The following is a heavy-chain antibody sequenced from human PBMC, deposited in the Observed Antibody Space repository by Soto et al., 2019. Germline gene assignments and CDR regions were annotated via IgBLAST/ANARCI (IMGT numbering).Heavy chain of an antibody. CDR3: VRRHVSATGIDWFDP. CDR2: INAANGDT. CDR1: GYTFTGYG. J-gene: IGHJ5*02. D-gene: IGHD6-13*01. V-gene: IGHV1-3*01. Sequence: QVQLVQSGTEVKKPGASVKVSCKASGYTFTGYGIHWVRQAPGQRLEWMGWINAANGDTKYSPKFQGRVTITRDTSASTAYMELSSLSEDTAVYYCVRRHVSATGIDWFDPWGQGTLVTVSS.